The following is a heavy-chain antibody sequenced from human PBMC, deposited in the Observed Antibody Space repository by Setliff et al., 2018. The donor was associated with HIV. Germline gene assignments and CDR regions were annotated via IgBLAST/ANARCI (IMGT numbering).Heavy chain of an antibody. J-gene: IGHJ4*02. Sequence: KTSETLSLTCAIFGGSISRSTYYWGWIRQPPGKGLEWIGALSSNGNSYYNPSYKSRVTISIDSSKNLFSLRLNSLTAADMAVYYCAAQDLAEVRWYYMDYWGQGAPVTVSS. CDR3: AAQDLAEVRWYYMDY. D-gene: IGHD2-15*01. CDR1: GGSISRSTYY. V-gene: IGHV4-39*07. CDR2: LSSNGNS.